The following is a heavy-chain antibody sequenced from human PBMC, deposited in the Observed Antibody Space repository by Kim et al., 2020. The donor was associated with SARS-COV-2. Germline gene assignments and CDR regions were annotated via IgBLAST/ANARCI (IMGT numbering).Heavy chain of an antibody. CDR3: TRGPYCSSTSCYTRGYLYY. CDR1: GFTFGDYA. CDR2: IRSKAYGGTT. J-gene: IGHJ4*02. D-gene: IGHD2-2*02. Sequence: GGSLRLSCTASGFTFGDYAMSWFRQAPGKGLEWVGFIRSKAYGGTTEYAASVKGRFTISRDDSKSIAYLQMNSLKTEDTAVYYCTRGPYCSSTSCYTRGYLYYWGQGTLVTVSS. V-gene: IGHV3-49*03.